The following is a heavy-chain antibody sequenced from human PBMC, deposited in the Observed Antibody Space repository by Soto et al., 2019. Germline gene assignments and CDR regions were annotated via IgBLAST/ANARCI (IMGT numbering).Heavy chain of an antibody. D-gene: IGHD3-22*01. V-gene: IGHV1-58*02. CDR1: GFTFTSSA. Sequence: ASVKVSCKASGFTFTSSAMQWVRQARGQRLEWIGWIVVGSGNTNYAQKFQERVTITRDMSTSTAYMELSSLRSEDTAVYYCAATPHYYYDSSGYPDFDYWGQGTLVTVSS. CDR3: AATPHYYYDSSGYPDFDY. CDR2: IVVGSGNT. J-gene: IGHJ4*02.